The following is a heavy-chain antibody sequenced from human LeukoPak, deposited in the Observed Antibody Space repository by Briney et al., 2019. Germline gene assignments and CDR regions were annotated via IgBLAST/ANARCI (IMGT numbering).Heavy chain of an antibody. J-gene: IGHJ4*02. V-gene: IGHV1-69*04. Sequence: AAVTVPCKASGYTFTHYYLFWLRQAPGPALEWMGRIIPILGIANYAQKFQGRVTITADKSTCTAYMALSSLRSEDTAVYYCARAPGYAGDGSKFDSGGEGTLVTVSS. CDR2: IIPILGIA. CDR1: GYTFTHYY. D-gene: IGHD6-19*01. CDR3: ARAPGYAGDGSKFDS.